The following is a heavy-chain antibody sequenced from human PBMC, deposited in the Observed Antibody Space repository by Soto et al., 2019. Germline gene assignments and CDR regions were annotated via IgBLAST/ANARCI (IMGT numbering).Heavy chain of an antibody. CDR3: ARGSDIVVVVAAKSSPLDY. J-gene: IGHJ4*02. CDR1: GVTFSSDI. Sequence: PGRSFKIARAASGVTFSSDIMSWASQDPGKGLEWVSYISSSSSTIYYADSVKGRFTISRDNAKNSLYLQMNSLRAEDTAVYYCARGSDIVVVVAAKSSPLDYWGQGT. CDR2: ISSSSSTI. V-gene: IGHV3-48*01. D-gene: IGHD2-15*01.